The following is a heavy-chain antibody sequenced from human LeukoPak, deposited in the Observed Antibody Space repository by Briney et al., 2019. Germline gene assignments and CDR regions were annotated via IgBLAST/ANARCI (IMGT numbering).Heavy chain of an antibody. CDR2: ISGSGGST. CDR3: AKDDYYDSSGYYCGGY. V-gene: IGHV3-23*01. CDR1: GFTFSSYA. J-gene: IGHJ4*02. Sequence: GGSLRLSCAASGFTFSSYAMSWVRQAPGKGLEWVSAISGSGGSTYYADSVKGRFTISRDNSKNTLYLQMNSLRAEDTAVYYCAKDDYYDSSGYYCGGYWGQGTLVTVSS. D-gene: IGHD3-22*01.